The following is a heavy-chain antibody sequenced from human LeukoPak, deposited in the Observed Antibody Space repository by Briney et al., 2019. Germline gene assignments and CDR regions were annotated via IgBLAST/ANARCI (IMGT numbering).Heavy chain of an antibody. Sequence: GSLRLSCAASGFTFSSYSMNWVRQPPGKGLEWIGYIYYSGSTNYNPSLKSRVTISVDTSKNQFSLKLSSVTAADTAVYYCARARVVWDYYYYMDVWGKGTTVTVSS. CDR3: ARARVVWDYYYYMDV. V-gene: IGHV4-59*01. CDR1: GFTFSSYS. CDR2: IYYSGST. D-gene: IGHD3-16*01. J-gene: IGHJ6*03.